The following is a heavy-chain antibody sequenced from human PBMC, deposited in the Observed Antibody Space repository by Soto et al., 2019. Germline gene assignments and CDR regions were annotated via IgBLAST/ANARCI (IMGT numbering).Heavy chain of an antibody. CDR3: ARGGIYYGSGTQYYYYGMDV. CDR2: INPNSGGT. V-gene: IGHV1-2*04. D-gene: IGHD3-10*01. J-gene: IGHJ6*02. CDR1: GYTFTSYG. Sequence: ASVKVSCKASGYTFTSYGISWVRQAPGQGLEWMGWINPNSGGTNYAQKFQGWVTMTRDTSISTAYMELSRLRSDDTAVYYCARGGIYYGSGTQYYYYGMDVWGQGTTVTVSS.